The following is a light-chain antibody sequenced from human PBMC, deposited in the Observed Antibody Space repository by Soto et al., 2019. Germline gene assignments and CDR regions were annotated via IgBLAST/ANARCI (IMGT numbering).Light chain of an antibody. Sequence: EIVCTQSPSTLSLEPGVTVGLSCRASQSVRSYVAWYQQKPGQAPRLLIHGASSRATGIPDRISGSGSGTEFTLTISSLQSEDFAIYYCQQYHIGLTFGVGTKG. CDR2: GAS. V-gene: IGKV3D-15*01. CDR1: QSVRSY. CDR3: QQYHIGLT. J-gene: IGKJ4*01.